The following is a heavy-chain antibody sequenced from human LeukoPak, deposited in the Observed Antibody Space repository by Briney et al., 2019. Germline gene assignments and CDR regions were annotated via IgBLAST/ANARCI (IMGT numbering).Heavy chain of an antibody. Sequence: GGSLRLSCAASGFTFSSYAMSWVGQAPGKGLEWVSAISGSGGSTYYADSVKGRFTISRDNSKNTLYLQMNSLRAEDTAVYYCAKFGYYYGSGSYYNPLDYWGQGTLVTVSS. V-gene: IGHV3-23*01. CDR1: GFTFSSYA. CDR2: ISGSGGST. CDR3: AKFGYYYGSGSYYNPLDY. D-gene: IGHD3-10*01. J-gene: IGHJ4*02.